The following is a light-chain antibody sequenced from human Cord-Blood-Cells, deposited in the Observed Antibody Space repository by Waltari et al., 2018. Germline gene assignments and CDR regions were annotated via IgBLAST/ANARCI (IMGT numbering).Light chain of an antibody. Sequence: ELVLTQPPGTLSFSPGARATLSRRASQSVSSSYLAWYQQKPGQAPRLLIYGASSRATGIPDRFSGSGSGTDFTLTISRLEPEDFAVYYCQQYGSSPPWTFGQGTKVEIK. V-gene: IGKV3-20*01. J-gene: IGKJ1*01. CDR2: GAS. CDR3: QQYGSSPPWT. CDR1: QSVSSSY.